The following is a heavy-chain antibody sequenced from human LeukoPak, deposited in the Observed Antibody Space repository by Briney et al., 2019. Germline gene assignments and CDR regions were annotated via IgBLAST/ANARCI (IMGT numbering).Heavy chain of an antibody. J-gene: IGHJ3*02. Sequence: ASVKVSCKASGGTFSSYAISWVRQAPGQGLEWMGGIIPIFGTANYAQKFQGRVTITTDESTSTAYMEPSSLRSEDTAVYYCARVDSGPSGLRFAFDIWGQGTMVTVSS. CDR1: GGTFSSYA. V-gene: IGHV1-69*05. D-gene: IGHD3/OR15-3a*01. CDR3: ARVDSGPSGLRFAFDI. CDR2: IIPIFGTA.